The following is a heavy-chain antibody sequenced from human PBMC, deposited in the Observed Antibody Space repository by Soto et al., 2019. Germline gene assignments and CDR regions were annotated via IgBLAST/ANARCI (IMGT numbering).Heavy chain of an antibody. Sequence: HPGGSLRLSCAASGFTFSSYGMHWVRQAPGKGLEWVAVIWYDGSNKYYADSVKGRFTISRDNSKNTLYLQMNSLRAEDTAVYYCAKDRNGVPSPYYYGMDVWGQGTTVTVSS. V-gene: IGHV3-33*06. CDR1: GFTFSSYG. D-gene: IGHD2-8*01. CDR2: IWYDGSNK. CDR3: AKDRNGVPSPYYYGMDV. J-gene: IGHJ6*02.